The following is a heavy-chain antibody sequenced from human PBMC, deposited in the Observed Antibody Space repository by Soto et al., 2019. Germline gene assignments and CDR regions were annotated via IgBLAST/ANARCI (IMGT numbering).Heavy chain of an antibody. D-gene: IGHD6-6*01. Sequence: EVQLVESGGSMIRPGGSLRLSCAASGFAFDHYGMAWVRQVPGKGLEWVSGISGSGGNTGYADSVKGRFTMSTDNAKNSVYLQTTKQGGDDRVLYQCARKPNCEYGTFVPGGRGPLVTVSS. V-gene: IGHV3-20*01. CDR1: GFAFDHYG. CDR3: ARKPNCEYGTFVP. J-gene: IGHJ2*01. CDR2: ISGSGGNT.